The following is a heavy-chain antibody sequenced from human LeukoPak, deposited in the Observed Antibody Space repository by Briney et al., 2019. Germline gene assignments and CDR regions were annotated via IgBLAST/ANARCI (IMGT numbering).Heavy chain of an antibody. J-gene: IGHJ3*02. CDR2: FDPEDGET. Sequence: ASVKVSCKVSGYTLTELSMHWVRQAPGKGLEWMGGFDPEDGETIYAQKFQGRVTMTVDTSTDTAYMELSSLRSEDTAVYYCATDHRFGYDAFDIWGQGTMVTVSS. CDR3: ATDHRFGYDAFDI. CDR1: GYTLTELS. V-gene: IGHV1-24*01. D-gene: IGHD3-10*01.